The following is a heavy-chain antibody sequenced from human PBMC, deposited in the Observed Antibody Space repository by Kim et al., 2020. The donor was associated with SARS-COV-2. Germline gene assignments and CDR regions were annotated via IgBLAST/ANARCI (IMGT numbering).Heavy chain of an antibody. CDR1: GGSFSGYY. Sequence: SETLSLTCAVYGGSFSGYYWSWIRQPPGKGLVWIGEINHSGSTNYNPSLKSLVTISVDTSKNQFSLKLRSVTAADTAVYYCARGPGYSSSWYGARNWFDPWGQGTLVPVSS. J-gene: IGHJ5*02. V-gene: IGHV4-34*01. D-gene: IGHD6-13*01. CDR3: ARGPGYSSSWYGARNWFDP. CDR2: INHSGST.